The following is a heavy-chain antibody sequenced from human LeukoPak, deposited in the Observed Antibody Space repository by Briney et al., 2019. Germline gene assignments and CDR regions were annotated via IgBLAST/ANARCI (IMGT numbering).Heavy chain of an antibody. CDR2: IYSGGST. J-gene: IGHJ4*02. D-gene: IGHD6-13*01. V-gene: IGHV4-61*02. Sequence: PSETLSLTCTVSGASINSGDYYWSWIRQPAGKGLEWIGRIYSGGSTNYNYNPSLKSRVTISLDTSKNQFSLKLSSVTAADTAVYYCARPARRIAAAGHRVGDYWGQGTLVTVSS. CDR1: GASINSGDYY. CDR3: ARPARRIAAAGHRVGDY.